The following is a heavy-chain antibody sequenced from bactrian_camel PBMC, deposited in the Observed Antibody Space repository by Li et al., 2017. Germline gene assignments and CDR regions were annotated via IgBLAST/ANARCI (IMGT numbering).Heavy chain of an antibody. Sequence: VQLVESGGGSVQTGGSLRLSCVVSGHSRGSNCVGWYRLPPGRAPAEREGIAAIRRSGGETWYAGSVKGRFTITISRDSSKSTVYLQMNALKPEDSAMYYCAAAPTETWRFPPRLVDFEYWGQGTQVTVS. CDR1: GHSRGSNC. J-gene: IGHJ6*01. CDR2: IRRSGGET. D-gene: IGHD4*01. CDR3: AAAPTETWRFPPRLVDFEY. V-gene: IGHV3-3*01.